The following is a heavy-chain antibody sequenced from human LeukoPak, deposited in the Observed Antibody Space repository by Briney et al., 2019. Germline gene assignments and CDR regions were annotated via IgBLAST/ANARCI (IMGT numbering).Heavy chain of an antibody. CDR3: ARDLTIYGTGPHFGD. CDR2: INTNGKTT. CDR1: GFTFSGSW. Sequence: GGSLRLSCEASGFTFSGSWMHWVRQAPGKGLVWVSRINTNGKTTTYADSVKGRFTISRDNAKNTLYLQVNSLRAEDTAMYYCARDLTIYGTGPHFGDWGQGTLVTVSS. J-gene: IGHJ4*02. D-gene: IGHD2/OR15-2a*01. V-gene: IGHV3-74*03.